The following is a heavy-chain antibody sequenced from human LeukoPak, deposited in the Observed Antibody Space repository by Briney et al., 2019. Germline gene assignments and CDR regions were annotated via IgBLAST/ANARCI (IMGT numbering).Heavy chain of an antibody. Sequence: GGSLRLSCASSGFTFSSYAMSWVRQAPGKGLEWVSAISGSGGSTYYADSVKGRFTTSRDNSKNTLYLQMNSLRAEDTAVYYCAKDHYDSSGYPGHFDYWGQGTLVTVSS. CDR2: ISGSGGST. V-gene: IGHV3-23*01. CDR3: AKDHYDSSGYPGHFDY. CDR1: GFTFSSYA. J-gene: IGHJ4*02. D-gene: IGHD3-22*01.